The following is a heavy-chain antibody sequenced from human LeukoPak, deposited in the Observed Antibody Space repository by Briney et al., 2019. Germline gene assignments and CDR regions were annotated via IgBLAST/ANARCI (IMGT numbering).Heavy chain of an antibody. V-gene: IGHV1-2*02. Sequence: GASVKVSCKASGYTFTSYGISWVRQAPGQGLEWMGWINSNSGGTNYAQKFQGRVTMTRDTSISTAYMELSRLRSDDTAVYYCATATLVGATSSPWGQGTLVTVSS. CDR2: INSNSGGT. CDR3: ATATLVGATSSP. J-gene: IGHJ5*02. CDR1: GYTFTSYG. D-gene: IGHD1-26*01.